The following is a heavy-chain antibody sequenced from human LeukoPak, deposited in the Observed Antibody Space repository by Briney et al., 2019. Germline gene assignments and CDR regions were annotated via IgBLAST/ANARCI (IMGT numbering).Heavy chain of an antibody. V-gene: IGHV1-2*02. Sequence: GASVKVSCKASGYTFIGYYMHWVRQAPGQGLEWMGWINPNSGGANYAQKFQGRVTMTRDTSISTAYMELSRLRSDDTAVYYCARDTYDILTGYSGSYGYWGQGTLVTVSS. J-gene: IGHJ4*02. CDR2: INPNSGGA. CDR1: GYTFIGYY. CDR3: ARDTYDILTGYSGSYGY. D-gene: IGHD3-9*01.